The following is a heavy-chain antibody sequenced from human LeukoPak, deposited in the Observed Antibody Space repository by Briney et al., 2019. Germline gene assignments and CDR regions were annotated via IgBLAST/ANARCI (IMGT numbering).Heavy chain of an antibody. V-gene: IGHV1-8*03. CDR1: GYTFTSYD. CDR3: ARARYYYDSSGYLGDAFDI. J-gene: IGHJ3*02. D-gene: IGHD3-22*01. CDR2: MNPNSGNT. Sequence: ASVKVSCRASGYTFTSYDINWVRQATGQGLEWMGWMNPNSGNTGYAQKFQGRVTITRNTSISTAYMELSSLRSEDTAVYYCARARYYYDSSGYLGDAFDIWGQGTMVTVSS.